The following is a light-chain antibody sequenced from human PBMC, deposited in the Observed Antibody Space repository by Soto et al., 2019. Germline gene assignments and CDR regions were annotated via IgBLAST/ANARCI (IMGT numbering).Light chain of an antibody. J-gene: IGLJ3*02. V-gene: IGLV2-14*01. CDR2: EVT. CDR1: SSDVGGYNF. Sequence: QSALTQPASVYGSPGQSITISCTGTSSDVGGYNFVSWYQHHPGKAPKLIIYEVTYRPSGDSDRFSGSKYANTASLTISGLQAEDGAYYYCSSYTTATTWVFGGGTKLTV. CDR3: SSYTTATTWV.